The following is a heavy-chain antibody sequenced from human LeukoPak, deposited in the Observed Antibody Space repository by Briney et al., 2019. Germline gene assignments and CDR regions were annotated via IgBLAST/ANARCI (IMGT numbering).Heavy chain of an antibody. Sequence: SETLSLTCAVYGGSFSGYYWSWIRQPPGKGLEWIGEINHSGSTNYNPSLKSRVTISVDTSKNQFSLKLSSVTAADTAVYYCARRGSSWYTASGVDYWGQGTLSPSPQ. J-gene: IGHJ4*02. D-gene: IGHD6-13*01. CDR1: GGSFSGYY. V-gene: IGHV4-34*01. CDR3: ARRGSSWYTASGVDY. CDR2: INHSGST.